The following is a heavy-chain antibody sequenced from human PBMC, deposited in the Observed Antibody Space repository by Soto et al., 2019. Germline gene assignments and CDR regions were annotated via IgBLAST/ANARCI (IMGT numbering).Heavy chain of an antibody. CDR1: GYSFTSYW. D-gene: IGHD6-19*01. CDR2: IDPAASYS. V-gene: IGHV5-10-1*01. J-gene: IGHJ4*02. Sequence: PGESLKISCKGSGYSFTSYWISWVRQMPGKGLEWMGRIDPAASYSYYSPSFQGHVTISTDKSISTAYLQLSTLKASDTAIYYCAYIAVTGTFDYWGQGTLVTVSS. CDR3: AYIAVTGTFDY.